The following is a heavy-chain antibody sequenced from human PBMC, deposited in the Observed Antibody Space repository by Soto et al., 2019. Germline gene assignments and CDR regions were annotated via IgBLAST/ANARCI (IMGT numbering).Heavy chain of an antibody. CDR1: GGSFNSHS. Sequence: QVQLVQSGAEVKKPGSSVIVSCKASGGSFNSHSINWVRQAPGQGLQWVGRFIPILGLANYAQSFQGRVTITANNSTSTAYMELSSLGSEDTAVYYCARPSSHTATTGTFNYWAQGTPVTVSS. CDR3: ARPSSHTATTGTFNY. V-gene: IGHV1-69*02. J-gene: IGHJ4*02. D-gene: IGHD1-1*01. CDR2: FIPILGLA.